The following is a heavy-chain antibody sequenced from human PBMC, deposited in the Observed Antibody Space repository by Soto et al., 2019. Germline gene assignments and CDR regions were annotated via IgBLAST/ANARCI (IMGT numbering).Heavy chain of an antibody. D-gene: IGHD2-2*01. CDR1: GGSISSGDYY. J-gene: IGHJ4*02. CDR3: ARDQFGYATLDY. V-gene: IGHV4-30-4*01. Sequence: PSETLSLTCTVSGGSISSGDYYWSWIRQPPGKGLEWIGYIYYSGSTYYNPSLKSRVTISVDTSKNQFSLKLSSVTAADTAVYYCARDQFGYATLDYWGQGTLVTVSS. CDR2: IYYSGST.